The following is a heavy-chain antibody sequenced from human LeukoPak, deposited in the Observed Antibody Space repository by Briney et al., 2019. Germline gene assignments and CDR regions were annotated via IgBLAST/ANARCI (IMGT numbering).Heavy chain of an antibody. CDR1: GGSISNYY. CDR3: ARDVAASSGY. D-gene: IGHD6-19*01. Sequence: SETLSLTCTVSGGSISNYYWSWIRQPPGKGLEWIGYIYYSGSTNYNPSLKSRVTISVDTSKNQFSLKLSSVTAADTAVYYCARDVAASSGYWGQGTLVTVSS. V-gene: IGHV4-59*01. J-gene: IGHJ4*02. CDR2: IYYSGST.